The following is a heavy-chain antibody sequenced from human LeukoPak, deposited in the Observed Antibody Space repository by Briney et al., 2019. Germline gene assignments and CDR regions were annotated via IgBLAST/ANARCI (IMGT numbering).Heavy chain of an antibody. J-gene: IGHJ5*02. CDR3: ARDGRDGYNPRELGFDP. CDR2: TYYRTKWYN. D-gene: IGHD5-24*01. Sequence: SQTLSLTCAISGDSVSSNSAAWNWIRQSPSRGLEWLGKTYYRTKWYNDYAVSVKSRITINPDTSKNQFSLQLNSVTPEDTAVYYCARDGRDGYNPRELGFDPWGQGTLVTVSS. CDR1: GDSVSSNSAA. V-gene: IGHV6-1*01.